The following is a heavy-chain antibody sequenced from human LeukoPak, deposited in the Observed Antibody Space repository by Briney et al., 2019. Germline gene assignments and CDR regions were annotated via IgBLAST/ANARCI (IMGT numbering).Heavy chain of an antibody. CDR1: GFTVSSYY. Sequence: GGSLRLSCAASGFTVSSYYMTWVRQAPGKGLEWVSVIYSDTNTYYADSVKGRFTISRDNSKNTLYLQMNSLRADDTSVYFCARGQTAAAGYNSGAYWGQGTLVTVSS. V-gene: IGHV3-66*01. J-gene: IGHJ4*02. CDR3: ARGQTAAAGYNSGAY. D-gene: IGHD5-24*01. CDR2: IYSDTNT.